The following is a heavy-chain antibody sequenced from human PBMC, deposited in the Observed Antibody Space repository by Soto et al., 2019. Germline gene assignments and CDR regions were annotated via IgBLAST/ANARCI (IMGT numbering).Heavy chain of an antibody. CDR2: VRNKANSYTT. J-gene: IGHJ3*01. CDR3: AGSGWDSCAWSGDAFEL. CDR1: GFTLSDRY. Sequence: EVKLVESGGGLVQTGGSLRLSCAASGFTLSDRYMDWVRQAPGKGLEWVGRVRNKANSYTTEYAASVKGRFTSSTDGGKNSLYRQRNRLKTEATAVYDGAGSGWDSCAWSGDAFELWGQGTMVTVSS. D-gene: IGHD2-15*01. V-gene: IGHV3-72*01.